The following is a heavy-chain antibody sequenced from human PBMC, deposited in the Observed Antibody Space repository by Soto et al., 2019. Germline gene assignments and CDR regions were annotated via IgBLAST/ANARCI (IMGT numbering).Heavy chain of an antibody. D-gene: IGHD2-2*01. CDR3: ARERTYQMFGDDALDI. CDR2: IYSSGKT. J-gene: IGHJ3*02. Sequence: QVQLQESGPGLVRPSETLSLTCTVSGGSLNNYNWNWVRQSAGQGLEWIGRIYSSGKTYYNPSLKSRVTLSLDTFNNQISLMVTSVTAAVTAMYYCARERTYQMFGDDALDIWGLGTMVTVSS. V-gene: IGHV4-4*07. CDR1: GGSLNNYN.